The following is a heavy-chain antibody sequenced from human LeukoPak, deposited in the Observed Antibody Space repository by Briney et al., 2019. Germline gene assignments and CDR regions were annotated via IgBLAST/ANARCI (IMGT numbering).Heavy chain of an antibody. D-gene: IGHD3-16*02. J-gene: IGHJ4*02. CDR1: GYSISSGYY. CDR3: ARASIMITFGGVIVPPLFDY. CDR2: IYHSGST. V-gene: IGHV4-38-2*02. Sequence: PSETLSLTCTVSGYSISSGYYWGWIRQPPGKGLEWIGSIYHSGSTYYNPSLKSRVTISVDTSKNQFSLKLSSVTAADTAVYYCARASIMITFGGVIVPPLFDYWGQGTLVTVSS.